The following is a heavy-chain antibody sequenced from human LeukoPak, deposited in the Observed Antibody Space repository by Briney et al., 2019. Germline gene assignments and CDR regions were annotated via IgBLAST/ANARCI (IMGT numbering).Heavy chain of an antibody. CDR3: ARGRYYDSSGYYYVAAFDI. Sequence: GGSLRLSCAASGFTFSSYSMNWVRQAPGKGLEWVSSISSSSSYIYYADSVKGRFTISRDNAKSSLYLQMSSLRAEDTAVYYCARGRYYDSSGYYYVAAFDIWGQGTMVTVSS. V-gene: IGHV3-21*01. CDR1: GFTFSSYS. D-gene: IGHD3-22*01. CDR2: ISSSSSYI. J-gene: IGHJ3*02.